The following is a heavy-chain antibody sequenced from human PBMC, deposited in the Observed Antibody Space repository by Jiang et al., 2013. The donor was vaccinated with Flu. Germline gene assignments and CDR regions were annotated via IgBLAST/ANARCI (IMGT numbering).Heavy chain of an antibody. J-gene: IGHJ4*02. Sequence: SVKVSCKASGYTFTSYDINWVRQATGQGLEWMGWMNPNSGNTGYAQKFQGRVTMTRNTSISTAYMELSSLRSEDTAVYYCARDRRDSSSWFDYWGQGTLVTVSS. CDR2: MNPNSGNT. CDR3: ARDRRDSSSWFDY. CDR1: GYTFTSYD. D-gene: IGHD6-13*01. V-gene: IGHV1-8*01.